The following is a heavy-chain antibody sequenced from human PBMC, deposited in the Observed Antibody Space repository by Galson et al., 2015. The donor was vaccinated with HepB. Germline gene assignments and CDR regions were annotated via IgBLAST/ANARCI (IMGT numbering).Heavy chain of an antibody. J-gene: IGHJ6*03. V-gene: IGHV1-69*13. Sequence: SVKVSCKASGGTFSSYAISWVRQAPGQGLEWMGGIIPIFGTANYAQKFQGRVTITADESTSTAYMELSSLRSEDTAVYYCARDLLPEGTGYYYYYYMDVWGKGTTVTVSS. CDR2: IIPIFGTA. D-gene: IGHD1-1*01. CDR3: ARDLLPEGTGYYYYYYMDV. CDR1: GGTFSSYA.